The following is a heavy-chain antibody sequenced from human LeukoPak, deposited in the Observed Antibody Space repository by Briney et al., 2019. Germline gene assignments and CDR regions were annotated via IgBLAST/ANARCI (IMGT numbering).Heavy chain of an antibody. V-gene: IGHV3-23*01. Sequence: GGSLRLSCAASGFTFSSYGMSWVRQAPGKGLEWVSAISGSGTSTYYADSVKGRFTISRDNSKNTLYLQMNSLRAEDTAVYYCAKSSIFYDSSGYYVGEKYYFDYWGQGTLVTVSS. J-gene: IGHJ4*02. CDR1: GFTFSSYG. CDR2: ISGSGTST. D-gene: IGHD3-22*01. CDR3: AKSSIFYDSSGYYVGEKYYFDY.